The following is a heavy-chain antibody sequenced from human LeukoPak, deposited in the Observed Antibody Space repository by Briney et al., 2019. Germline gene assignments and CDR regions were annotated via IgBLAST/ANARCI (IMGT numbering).Heavy chain of an antibody. J-gene: IGHJ4*02. CDR2: IYQSGST. D-gene: IGHD5-18*01. CDR1: GGSISSGGYS. Sequence: SETLSLTCTVSGGSISSGGYSWSWIRQPPGKGLEWIGYIYQSGSTYYNPSLKSRVTISVDRSKNQFSLKLSSVTAADTAAYYCARSGYSYGLTSGSFDYWGQGTLVTVSS. CDR3: ARSGYSYGLTSGSFDY. V-gene: IGHV4-30-2*01.